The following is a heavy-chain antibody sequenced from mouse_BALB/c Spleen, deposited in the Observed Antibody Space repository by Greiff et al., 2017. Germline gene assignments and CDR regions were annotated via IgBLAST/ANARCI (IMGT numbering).Heavy chain of an antibody. CDR2: IDPANGNT. Sequence: EVKLQQSGAELVKPGASVKLSCTASGFNIKDTYMHWVKQRPEQGLEWIGRIDPANGNTKYDPKFQGKATITADTSSNTAYLQLSSLTSEDTAVYYCASPYYRYDWFAYWGQGTLVTVSA. V-gene: IGHV14-3*02. CDR3: ASPYYRYDWFAY. D-gene: IGHD2-14*01. J-gene: IGHJ3*01. CDR1: GFNIKDTY.